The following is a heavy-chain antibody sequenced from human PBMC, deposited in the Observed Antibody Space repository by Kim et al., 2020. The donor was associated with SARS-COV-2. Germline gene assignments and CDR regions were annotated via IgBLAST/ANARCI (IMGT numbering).Heavy chain of an antibody. CDR1: GFTFSSYG. D-gene: IGHD4-17*01. Sequence: GGSLRLSCAASGFTFSSYGMHWVRQAPGKGLEWVAVIWYDGSNKYYADSVKGRFTISRDNSKNTLYLQMNSLRAEDTAVYYCAKDSRDYGDLMFLGHYYYYGMDVWGQGTTVTVSS. J-gene: IGHJ6*02. CDR2: IWYDGSNK. CDR3: AKDSRDYGDLMFLGHYYYYGMDV. V-gene: IGHV3-33*06.